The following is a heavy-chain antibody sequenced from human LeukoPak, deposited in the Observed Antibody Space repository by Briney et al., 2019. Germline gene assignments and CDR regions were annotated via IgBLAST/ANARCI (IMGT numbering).Heavy chain of an antibody. D-gene: IGHD3-22*01. Sequence: SEALSLTCAVYGGSFSGYYWSWIRQPPGKGLEWIGEINHSGSTNYNPSLKSRVTISVDTSKNQFSLKLSSVTAADTAVYYCATSTDYYDSSGYYPSFDIWGQGTMVTVSS. V-gene: IGHV4-34*01. CDR1: GGSFSGYY. J-gene: IGHJ3*02. CDR3: ATSTDYYDSSGYYPSFDI. CDR2: INHSGST.